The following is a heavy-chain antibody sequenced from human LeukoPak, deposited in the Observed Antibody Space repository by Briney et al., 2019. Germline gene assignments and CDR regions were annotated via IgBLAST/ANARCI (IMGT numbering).Heavy chain of an antibody. Sequence: SVKVSCKASGGTFSSYAISWVRQAPGQGLEWMGGMIPIFGTANYAQKFQGRVTITSDESTSRAYMELSSLRSEDTAVYYCARLTRPYCSGGSCYDNWFDPWGQGTLVTVSS. CDR1: GGTFSSYA. CDR3: ARLTRPYCSGGSCYDNWFDP. CDR2: MIPIFGTA. J-gene: IGHJ5*02. D-gene: IGHD2-15*01. V-gene: IGHV1-69*13.